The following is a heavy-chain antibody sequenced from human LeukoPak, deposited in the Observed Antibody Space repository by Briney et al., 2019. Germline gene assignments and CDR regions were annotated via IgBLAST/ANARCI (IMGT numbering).Heavy chain of an antibody. D-gene: IGHD3-22*01. CDR2: IYYSGST. Sequence: SETLSLTCTVSGGSISSYYWSWFRQPPGKGREGIGYIYYSGSTNYNPSLKSRVTISVGTSKNQFSLKLSSVTAADTAVYYCARVYDSSGYYYPIDYWGQGTLVTVSS. CDR1: GGSISSYY. V-gene: IGHV4-59*13. CDR3: ARVYDSSGYYYPIDY. J-gene: IGHJ4*02.